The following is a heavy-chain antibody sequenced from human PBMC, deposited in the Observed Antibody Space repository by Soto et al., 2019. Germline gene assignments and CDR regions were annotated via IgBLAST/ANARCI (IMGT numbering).Heavy chain of an antibody. CDR3: AREEVFRWYNWFDP. V-gene: IGHV6-1*01. D-gene: IGHD2-8*01. J-gene: IGHJ5*02. CDR2: TYYRSKWYN. Sequence: SQPLSLTCAISGDSVSSNSAAWNWIRQSPSRGLEWLGRTYYRSKWYNDYAVSVKSRITINPDTSKNQFSLQLNSVTPEDTAVYHCAREEVFRWYNWFDPWGQGTLVTVSS. CDR1: GDSVSSNSAA.